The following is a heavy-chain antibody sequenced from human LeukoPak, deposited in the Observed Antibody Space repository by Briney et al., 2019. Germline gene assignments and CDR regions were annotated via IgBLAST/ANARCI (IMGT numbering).Heavy chain of an antibody. V-gene: IGHV3-23*01. D-gene: IGHD3-22*01. CDR2: ITGGGTDT. Sequence: GGSLRLSSEDPGFTLSIDAIRCVCQAPGKGLEWLSVITGGGTDTYYADSVKGRFTISRDNSKNTLHLTINSLRAEDRARYFYAKDSTATRNYYDRNAYYYDYWGQGTLVTVSS. CDR3: AKDSTATRNYYDRNAYYYDY. J-gene: IGHJ4*02. CDR1: GFTLSIDA.